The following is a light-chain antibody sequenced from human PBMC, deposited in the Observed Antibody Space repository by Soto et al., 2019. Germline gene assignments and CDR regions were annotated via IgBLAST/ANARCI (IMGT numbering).Light chain of an antibody. J-gene: IGKJ2*01. V-gene: IGKV3-20*01. CDR1: QSVSSTY. CDR2: GAS. Sequence: EIVLTQSPGTLSLSPGERATHSCRASQSVSSTYLAWYQQKPGQAPRLLIYGASSRATGIPDRFSGSGSGTDFTLTISRLEPEDLAVYYCHQYGNSYTFGQGTKVEIK. CDR3: HQYGNSYT.